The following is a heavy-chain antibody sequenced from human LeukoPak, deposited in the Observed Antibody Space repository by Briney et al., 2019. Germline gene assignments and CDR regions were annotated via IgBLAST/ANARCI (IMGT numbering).Heavy chain of an antibody. CDR1: GGSISSYY. J-gene: IGHJ6*02. V-gene: IGHV4-59*01. CDR3: ARGRKSGYYPYYYGMDV. CDR2: LYYSGST. D-gene: IGHD5-12*01. Sequence: SETLSLTCTVSGGSISSYYWSWIRQPPGKGLEWIGYLYYSGSTNYNPSLKSRVTISVDTSKSQFSLKLSSVTAADTAVYYCARGRKSGYYPYYYGMDVWGQGTTVTVSS.